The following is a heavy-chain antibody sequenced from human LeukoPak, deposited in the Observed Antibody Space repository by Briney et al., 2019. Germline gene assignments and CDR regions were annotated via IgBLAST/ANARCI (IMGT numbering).Heavy chain of an antibody. CDR3: AKVPYYDFWSGYNRYFDY. Sequence: QTGGSLRLSCAASGFTFSSYAMSWVRQAPGKGLECVSAISDSGGSTYYANSVKGRFTISRDNSKNTLYLQMNSLRAEDTAVYYCAKVPYYDFWSGYNRYFDYWGQGTLVTVSS. V-gene: IGHV3-23*01. D-gene: IGHD3-3*01. CDR1: GFTFSSYA. CDR2: ISDSGGST. J-gene: IGHJ4*02.